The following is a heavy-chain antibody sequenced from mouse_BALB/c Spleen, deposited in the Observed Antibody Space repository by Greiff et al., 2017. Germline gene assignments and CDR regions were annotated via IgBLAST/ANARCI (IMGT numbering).Heavy chain of an antibody. CDR1: GFNIKDYY. CDR3: ARITTVVAYYYAMDY. Sequence: VQLQQSGAELVRPGALVKLSCKASGFNIKDYYMHWVKQRPEQGLEWIGWIDPENGNTIYDPKFQGKASITADTSSNTAYLQLSSLTSEDTAVYYCARITTVVAYYYAMDYWGRGTSVTVSS. J-gene: IGHJ4*01. CDR2: IDPENGNT. V-gene: IGHV14-1*02. D-gene: IGHD1-1*01.